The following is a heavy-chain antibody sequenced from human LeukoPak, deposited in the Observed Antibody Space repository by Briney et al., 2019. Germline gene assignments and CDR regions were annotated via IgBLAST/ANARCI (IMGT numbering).Heavy chain of an antibody. J-gene: IGHJ6*02. CDR1: GGSISRSSYF. CDR2: IYYSGST. V-gene: IGHV4-39*01. Sequence: PSDTLSLPCTVSGGSISRSSYFWGWIRQPPGKGLELIGSIYYSGSTYYNPSLKSRVTMSVDPSKNQFSLKLSSVTAADTAVYYCASRPHLYCSGGSCYSRYYDYGMDVWGQGTTVTVSS. CDR3: ASRPHLYCSGGSCYSRYYDYGMDV. D-gene: IGHD2-15*01.